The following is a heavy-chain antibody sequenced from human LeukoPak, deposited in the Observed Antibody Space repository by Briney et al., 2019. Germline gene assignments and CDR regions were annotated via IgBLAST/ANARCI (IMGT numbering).Heavy chain of an antibody. CDR3: ARGYCSSTSCFLDY. CDR1: GGTFSSYA. J-gene: IGHJ4*02. D-gene: IGHD2-2*01. Sequence: GSSVKVSCKASGGTFSSYAISWVRQAPGQGLEWMGRIIPILGIANYAQKFQGRVTITADKSTSTAYMELSSLRSEDTAVYYCARGYCSSTSCFLDYWGQGTLVTVSS. CDR2: IIPILGIA. V-gene: IGHV1-69*04.